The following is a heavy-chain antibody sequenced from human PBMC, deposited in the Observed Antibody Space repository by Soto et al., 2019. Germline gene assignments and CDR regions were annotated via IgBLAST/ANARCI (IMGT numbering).Heavy chain of an antibody. D-gene: IGHD6-6*01. CDR3: ARASIAARRGGWSDDVTYYYYGMDV. V-gene: IGHV1-69*13. CDR1: GGTFSSYA. Sequence: SVKVSCKASGGTFSSYAISWVRQAPGQGLEWMGGIIPIFGTANYAQKFQGRVTITADESTSTAYMELSSLRSEDTAVYYCARASIAARRGGWSDDVTYYYYGMDVWGQGTTVTVSS. CDR2: IIPIFGTA. J-gene: IGHJ6*02.